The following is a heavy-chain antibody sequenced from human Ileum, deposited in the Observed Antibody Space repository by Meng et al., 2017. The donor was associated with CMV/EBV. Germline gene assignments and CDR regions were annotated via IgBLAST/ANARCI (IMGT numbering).Heavy chain of an antibody. Sequence: ITLKDSGLTLVTPTQTLTLTCNFSGFSLSDADVGVAWIRQPPGKPLEWLALLYWTGDNHYSPSLKSRLTISKDTSKNQVFLSMTNMDPLDTGTYYCAHTAGWLSFHWGPGALVTVSS. V-gene: IGHV2-5*01. CDR2: LYWTGDN. CDR3: AHTAGWLSFH. CDR1: GFSLSDADVG. D-gene: IGHD5-24*01. J-gene: IGHJ1*01.